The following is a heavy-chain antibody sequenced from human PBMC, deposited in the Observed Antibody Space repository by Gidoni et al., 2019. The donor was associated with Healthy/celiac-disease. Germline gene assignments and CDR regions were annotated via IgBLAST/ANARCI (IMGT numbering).Heavy chain of an antibody. D-gene: IGHD2-15*01. Sequence: QVQLVQSGAEVKTPGASVKVSCKASGYTFTSYGISWVRQAPGQGLEGMGWISAYNGNTNNAQKLQGRVTMTTGTATSTAYMELRSLRSDDTAGYYCARGDGRPLTLPYGMDVWGQGTTVTVSS. J-gene: IGHJ6*02. CDR1: GYTFTSYG. CDR2: ISAYNGNT. CDR3: ARGDGRPLTLPYGMDV. V-gene: IGHV1-18*01.